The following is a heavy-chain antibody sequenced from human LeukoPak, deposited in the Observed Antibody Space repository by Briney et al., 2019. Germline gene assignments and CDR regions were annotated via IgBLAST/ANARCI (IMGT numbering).Heavy chain of an antibody. V-gene: IGHV3-30*18. J-gene: IGHJ1*01. CDR3: AKDRAAAGSIVYFQH. Sequence: GGSLRLSCAASGFTFSSYCMHWVRQAPGKGLEWVAVISYDGSNKDHADSVKGRFTISRDNSKNTLYLRMNSLRAEDTAVYYCAKDRAAAGSIVYFQHWGQGTLVTVSS. CDR2: ISYDGSNK. CDR1: GFTFSSYC. D-gene: IGHD6-13*01.